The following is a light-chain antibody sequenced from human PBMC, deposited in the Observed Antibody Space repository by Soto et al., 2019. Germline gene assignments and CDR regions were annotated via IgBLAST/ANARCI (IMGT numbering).Light chain of an antibody. J-gene: IGLJ1*01. Sequence: QSALAQPASVSGSPGPSITISCTGTSSDVGAYNSVSWYQQHPHRAPQVIIYKGTQRPAGVSNRFSDSTSGNAASLTVSALLAGDEADYFCCSSAPESTYVFGTVTKLTVL. CDR1: SSDVGAYNS. CDR3: CSSAPESTYV. V-gene: IGLV2-23*01. CDR2: KGT.